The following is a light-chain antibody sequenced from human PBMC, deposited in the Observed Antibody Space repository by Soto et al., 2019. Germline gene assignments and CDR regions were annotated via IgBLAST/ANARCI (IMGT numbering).Light chain of an antibody. J-gene: IGKJ2*01. CDR1: QSVSSTY. CDR3: QQYGRSPPFT. Sequence: EIVLTQSPGTLSLSPGERATLSCRASQSVSSTYIAWYQQNPGRAPRLLIYGASSRATGIPDRFSGSGSGTDFTLTISRLEPEDFAVYFCQQYGRSPPFTFGQGNKVDIK. CDR2: GAS. V-gene: IGKV3-20*01.